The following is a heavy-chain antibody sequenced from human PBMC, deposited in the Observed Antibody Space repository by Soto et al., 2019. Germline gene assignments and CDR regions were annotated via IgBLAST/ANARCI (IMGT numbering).Heavy chain of an antibody. J-gene: IGHJ6*02. Sequence: QVQLVQSGAEVKKPGSSVKVSCKASGGTFSSYAISWVRQAPGQGLEWMGGIIPIFGTANYAQKFQGRVTITADESTSTAYMELSSLRSEDTAVYYCARDQVFHRSRIYYYYGMDVWGQGTTVTVSS. D-gene: IGHD2-15*01. CDR2: IIPIFGTA. V-gene: IGHV1-69*01. CDR3: ARDQVFHRSRIYYYYGMDV. CDR1: GGTFSSYA.